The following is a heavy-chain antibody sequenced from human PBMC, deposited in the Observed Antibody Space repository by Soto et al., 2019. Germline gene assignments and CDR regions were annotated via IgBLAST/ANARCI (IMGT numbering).Heavy chain of an antibody. CDR3: EGRDDPFHV. CDR1: GFTFSNYG. J-gene: IGHJ3*01. CDR2: IWHDGSQK. V-gene: IGHV3-33*01. Sequence: QVQLVESGGGVVQPGTSLRLSCVATGFTFSNYGIHWVRQAPGRGLEGVAVIWHDGSQKYLADSVRGRFTISRDNSKNTVYLQMNSLRAEDTAVYYCEGRDDPFHVWGQGTMVTVSS.